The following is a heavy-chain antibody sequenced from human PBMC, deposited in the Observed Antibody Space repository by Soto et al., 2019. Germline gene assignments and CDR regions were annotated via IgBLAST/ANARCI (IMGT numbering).Heavy chain of an antibody. CDR3: AHFGDLNWHY. CDR1: GFSLTTSGVG. V-gene: IGHV2-5*02. Sequence: HITLKESGPTLVKPTQTLTLTCTFSGFSLTTSGVGVGWIRQPPGKALEWLALIYWDDDKRYSPSLKSRLTITKDTSKNQVVLTMTNMDPVDTATYYCAHFGDLNWHYWGQGTLVTVSS. CDR2: IYWDDDK. D-gene: IGHD4-17*01. J-gene: IGHJ4*02.